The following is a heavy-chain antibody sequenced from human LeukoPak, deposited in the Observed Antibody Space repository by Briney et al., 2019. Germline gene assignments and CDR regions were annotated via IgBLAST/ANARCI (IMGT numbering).Heavy chain of an antibody. V-gene: IGHV3-23*01. J-gene: IGHJ4*02. D-gene: IGHD3-3*01. CDR1: GFTFSSYA. CDR2: ISGSGGST. Sequence: GGSLRLSCAASGFTFSSYAMSWVRQAPGKGLEWVSAISGSGGSTYYADSVKGRFTISRDNSKNTLYLQMNSLRAEDTAVYYCAKGRVTIFGVVIISSGPFDYWGQGTLVTVSS. CDR3: AKGRVTIFGVVIISSGPFDY.